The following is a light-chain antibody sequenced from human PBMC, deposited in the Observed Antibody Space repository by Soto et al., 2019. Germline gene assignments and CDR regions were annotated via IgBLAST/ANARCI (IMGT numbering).Light chain of an antibody. Sequence: QTVVTQPPSVSAAPGQKVTISCSGSSSNIGNNYVSWYRQLPGTAPKLLIFDNNARPSGIPDRFSGSKSGTSATLGITGLQTGDEADYYCGTWDSSLSAIVFGGGTKLTVL. CDR2: DNN. J-gene: IGLJ2*01. CDR3: GTWDSSLSAIV. V-gene: IGLV1-51*01. CDR1: SSNIGNNY.